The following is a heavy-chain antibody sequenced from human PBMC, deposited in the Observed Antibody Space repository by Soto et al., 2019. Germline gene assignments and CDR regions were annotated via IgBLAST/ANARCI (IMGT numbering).Heavy chain of an antibody. CDR2: IYYSGST. CDR1: GRSISSGGYH. CDR3: ARGSVVVMVYAITNWFDP. V-gene: IGHV4-31*03. D-gene: IGHD2-8*01. Sequence: SLTCTVSGRSISSGGYHWSWIRQHPGKGLEWIGYIYYSGSTYYNPSLKSRVTISVDTSNNQFSLKLSSVTAADTAVYFCARGSVVVMVYAITNWFDPWGQGTLVTVSS. J-gene: IGHJ5*02.